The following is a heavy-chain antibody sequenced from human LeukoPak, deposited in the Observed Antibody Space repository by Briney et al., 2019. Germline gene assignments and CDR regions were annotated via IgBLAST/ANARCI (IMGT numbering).Heavy chain of an antibody. D-gene: IGHD2-15*01. Sequence: SETLSLTXAVSGYSISSGYYWGWIREPPGKGLEWIGSIYHSGSTYYNPSLKSRVTISVDTSKNQFSLKLSSVTAADTAVYYCARSGAVTVPFDYWGQGTLVTVSS. CDR1: GYSISSGYY. CDR3: ARSGAVTVPFDY. CDR2: IYHSGST. V-gene: IGHV4-38-2*01. J-gene: IGHJ4*02.